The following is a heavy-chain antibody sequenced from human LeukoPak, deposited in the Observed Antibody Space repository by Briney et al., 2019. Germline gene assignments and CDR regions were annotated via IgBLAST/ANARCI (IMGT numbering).Heavy chain of an antibody. V-gene: IGHV3-49*04. D-gene: IGHD3-3*01. CDR3: TIDHDFWSGPFDV. Sequence: GGSLRLSCTASGFTFGDYSLSWVHQASEKGLEWVGFIRRKGYGGTTEYAPSVKGRFIISRDDSKSTAYLQMNSLKTEDTAVYYCTIDHDFWSGPFDVWGKGTTVTVSS. CDR2: IRRKGYGGTT. J-gene: IGHJ6*04. CDR1: GFTFGDYS.